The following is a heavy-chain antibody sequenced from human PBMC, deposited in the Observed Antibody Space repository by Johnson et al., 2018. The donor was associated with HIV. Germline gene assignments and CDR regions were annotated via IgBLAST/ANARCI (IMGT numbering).Heavy chain of an antibody. J-gene: IGHJ3*02. CDR3: ARLERLGGLSRVLDM. D-gene: IGHD6-19*01. CDR2: ISYSASSM. Sequence: QVQLVESGGGLVKPGGSLRLSCAASGFTFSDYYMSWIRQAPGKGLEWVSYISYSASSMFYADSQQGRFTISRDNAKNSLYLQMNYLRVEDTAVYYCARLERLGGLSRVLDMWGQGTMVTVSS. V-gene: IGHV3-11*04. CDR1: GFTFSDYY.